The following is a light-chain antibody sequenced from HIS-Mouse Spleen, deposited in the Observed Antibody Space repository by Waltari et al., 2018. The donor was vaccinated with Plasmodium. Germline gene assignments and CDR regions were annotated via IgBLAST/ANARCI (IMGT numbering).Light chain of an antibody. CDR2: EGS. Sequence: QSALTQPASVSGSPGQSITISCTGTSSAVGSYNLVSWYQQHPCKAPKLMIYEGSKRPSGVSNRFSGSKSGNTASLTISGLQAEDEADYYCCSYAGSRMVFGGGTKLTVL. V-gene: IGLV2-23*01. CDR1: SSAVGSYNL. CDR3: CSYAGSRMV. J-gene: IGLJ2*01.